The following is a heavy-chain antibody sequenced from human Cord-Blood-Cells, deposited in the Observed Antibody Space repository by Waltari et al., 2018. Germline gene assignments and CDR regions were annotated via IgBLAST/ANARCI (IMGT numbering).Heavy chain of an antibody. CDR2: INHSGST. D-gene: IGHD2-2*02. Sequence: QVQLQQWGAGLLKPSETLSLTCAVYGGFFSGYYWSLMRQPPGKGLEWIGEINHSGSTNYNPSLKSRVTISVDTSKNQYSLKLSSVTAADTAVYYCARGGDIVVVPAAIAYFQHWGQGTLVTVSS. CDR1: GGFFSGYY. V-gene: IGHV4-34*01. J-gene: IGHJ1*01. CDR3: ARGGDIVVVPAAIAYFQH.